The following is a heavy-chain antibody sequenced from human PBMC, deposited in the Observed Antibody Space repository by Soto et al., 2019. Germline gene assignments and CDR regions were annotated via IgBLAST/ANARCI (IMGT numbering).Heavy chain of an antibody. Sequence: QAQLQQSGPGLVKPSQTLSLTCAISGDSVSSSSAAWNWIRQSPWRGMEWLGRTYYRSKWHNDYVPFLNSRITVNAHTSKIQFTLQLNSVTPEDTAVYFCVKQTSTSLHYFGLDVWGRGATVTVSS. D-gene: IGHD2-2*01. CDR2: TYYRSKWHN. V-gene: IGHV6-1*01. CDR3: VKQTSTSLHYFGLDV. J-gene: IGHJ6*02. CDR1: GDSVSSSSAA.